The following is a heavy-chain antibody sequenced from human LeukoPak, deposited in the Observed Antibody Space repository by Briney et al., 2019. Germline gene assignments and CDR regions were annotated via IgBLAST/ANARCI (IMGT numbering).Heavy chain of an antibody. D-gene: IGHD3-9*01. Sequence: GGSLRLSCAASGFTFSSYAMSWVRQAPGKGLEWVSGIIDSGESTYYANFAKGRFTISRDNSNNTLYLQMNSLRAEDTAVYYCAKGEGIETGYDYWGQGTLVTVSS. CDR3: AKGEGIETGYDY. CDR1: GFTFSSYA. V-gene: IGHV3-23*01. CDR2: IIDSGEST. J-gene: IGHJ4*02.